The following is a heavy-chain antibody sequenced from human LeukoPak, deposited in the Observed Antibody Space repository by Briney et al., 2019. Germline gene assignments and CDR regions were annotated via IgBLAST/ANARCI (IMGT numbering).Heavy chain of an antibody. J-gene: IGHJ4*02. CDR1: GSAFSSYW. V-gene: IGHV3-7*01. D-gene: IGHD7-27*01. Sequence: PGGSLRLSCVASGSAFSSYWMACVRQAPGKRLEWVANIKTDGSLIYYVDSVKGRFTISRDNAKNSLYLQMNSLRVEDTAVYYCARDLNWETYWGQGTMVSVSS. CDR3: ARDLNWETY. CDR2: IKTDGSLI.